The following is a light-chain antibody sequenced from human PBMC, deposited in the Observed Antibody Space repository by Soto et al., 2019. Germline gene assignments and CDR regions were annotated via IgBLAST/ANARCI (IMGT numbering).Light chain of an antibody. CDR1: SSNIGSNT. CDR3: QSFDNGLLAYV. V-gene: IGLV1-44*01. Sequence: QSVLTQPPSASGTPGQRVTISCSGSSSNIGSNTVNWYQQLPGTAPKVLIYTNNQRPSGVPDRFSGSKSGTSASLAISGLQSEDEADYYCQSFDNGLLAYVVGHGTKVTVL. CDR2: TNN. J-gene: IGLJ1*01.